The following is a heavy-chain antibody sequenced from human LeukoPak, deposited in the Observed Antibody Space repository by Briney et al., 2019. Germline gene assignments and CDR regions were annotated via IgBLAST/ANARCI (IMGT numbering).Heavy chain of an antibody. V-gene: IGHV1-46*01. Sequence: GASVNVSCKASGYTFTSYGISWVRQAPGQGLEWMGIINPRGGSTSYAQKFQGRVTMTRDTSTSTVYMELSSLRSEDTAVYYCARDVNPGIAAAGSGDWFDPWGQGTLVTVSS. CDR1: GYTFTSYG. D-gene: IGHD6-13*01. CDR2: INPRGGST. CDR3: ARDVNPGIAAAGSGDWFDP. J-gene: IGHJ5*02.